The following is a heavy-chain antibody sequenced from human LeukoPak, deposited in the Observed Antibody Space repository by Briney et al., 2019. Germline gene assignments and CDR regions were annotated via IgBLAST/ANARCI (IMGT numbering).Heavy chain of an antibody. CDR1: GFTFSSYE. Sequence: QPGGSLRLSCAASGFTFSSYEMNWVRQAPGKGLEWVSYISSSGSTIYYADSVKGRFTISRDNAKNSLYLQMNSLGAEDTAVYYCARDAREDGMDVWGQGTTVTVSS. CDR2: ISSSGSTI. V-gene: IGHV3-48*03. J-gene: IGHJ6*02. CDR3: ARDAREDGMDV.